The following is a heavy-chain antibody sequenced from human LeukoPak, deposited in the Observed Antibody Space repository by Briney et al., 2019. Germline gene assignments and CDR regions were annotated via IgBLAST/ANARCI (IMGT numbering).Heavy chain of an antibody. J-gene: IGHJ5*01. D-gene: IGHD2-2*01. Sequence: GGSLRLSCAASGFTFSNHWMSSVRQAPGKGLEWVANIKQDGSEEDYVDSVKGRLTTSRDNVKKLLYLQMSSLRAEDTAVYYCARDPRVGYCSGISGHGGYNYFDSWGQGTLVTVSS. CDR2: IKQDGSEE. CDR1: GFTFSNHW. V-gene: IGHV3-7*01. CDR3: ARDPRVGYCSGISGHGGYNYFDS.